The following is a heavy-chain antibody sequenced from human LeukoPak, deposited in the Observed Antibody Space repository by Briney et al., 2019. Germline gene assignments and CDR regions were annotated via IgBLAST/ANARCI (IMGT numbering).Heavy chain of an antibody. CDR3: ARGPGVAGMTGGDY. V-gene: IGHV4-59*12. CDR2: IYYSGST. Sequence: SETLSLTCTVSGGSISSYYWSWIRQPPGKGLEWIGYIYYSGSTNYNPSLKSRVTISVDTSKNQFSLKLSSVTAADTAVYYCARGPGVAGMTGGDYWGQGTLVTVSS. CDR1: GGSISSYY. D-gene: IGHD6-19*01. J-gene: IGHJ4*02.